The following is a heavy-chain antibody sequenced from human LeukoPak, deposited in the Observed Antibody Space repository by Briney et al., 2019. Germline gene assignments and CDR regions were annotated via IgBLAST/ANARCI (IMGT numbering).Heavy chain of an antibody. D-gene: IGHD3-3*01. CDR2: IYYSGST. Sequence: SETLSLTYAVYGGSFSGYYWSWIRQPPGKGLEWIGSIYYSGSTYYNPSLKSRVTISIDTSKNQFSLKLSSVTAADTAVYYCARGFRVAIFDYWGQETLVTVSS. CDR3: ARGFRVAIFDY. V-gene: IGHV4-34*01. CDR1: GGSFSGYY. J-gene: IGHJ4*02.